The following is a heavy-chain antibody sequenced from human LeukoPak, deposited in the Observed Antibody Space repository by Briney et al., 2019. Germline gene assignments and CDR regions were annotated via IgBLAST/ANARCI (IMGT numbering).Heavy chain of an antibody. Sequence: ASVKVSCKASGYIFTSYYIHWVRQAPGQGLEWMGIINPSGGSTGYAQKFQGRVTMTRDTSTSTAYMELRSLRSDDTAVYYCARAGPYSSGWLRSGYYYYYMDVWGKGTTVTVSS. CDR2: INPSGGST. CDR3: ARAGPYSSGWLRSGYYYYYMDV. D-gene: IGHD6-19*01. V-gene: IGHV1-46*01. CDR1: GYIFTSYY. J-gene: IGHJ6*03.